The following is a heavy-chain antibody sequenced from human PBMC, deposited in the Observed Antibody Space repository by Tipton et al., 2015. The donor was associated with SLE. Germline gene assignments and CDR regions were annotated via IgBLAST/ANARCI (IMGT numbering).Heavy chain of an antibody. CDR2: IRTDGRDT. J-gene: IGHJ4*02. CDR1: GFKFSDHW. Sequence: SLRLSCAASGFKFSDHWMHWVRQAPGKGLVWVSQIRTDGRDTNYADSVKGRFTISRDNAKSTLDLQINSLRAEDTAVYYCARGGSRSFVIDCWGQGTLVTVSS. D-gene: IGHD3-10*01. V-gene: IGHV3-74*01. CDR3: ARGGSRSFVIDC.